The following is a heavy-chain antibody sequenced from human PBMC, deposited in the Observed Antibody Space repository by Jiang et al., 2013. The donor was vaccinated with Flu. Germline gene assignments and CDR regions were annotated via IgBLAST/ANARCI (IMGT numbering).Heavy chain of an antibody. Sequence: SGPGLVKPSETLSLTCTVSGGSISSYYWSWIRQPPGKGLEWIGYIYYSGSTNYNPSLKSRVTISVDTSKNQFSLKLSSVTAADTAVYYCARLGDSVTTIQNYYYYGMDVWGKGTTVTVSS. CDR3: ARLGDSVTTIQNYYYYGMDV. V-gene: IGHV4-59*08. CDR2: IYYSGST. D-gene: IGHD4-17*01. J-gene: IGHJ6*04. CDR1: GGSISSYY.